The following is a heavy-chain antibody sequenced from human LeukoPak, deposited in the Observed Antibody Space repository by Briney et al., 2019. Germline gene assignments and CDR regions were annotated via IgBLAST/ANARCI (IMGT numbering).Heavy chain of an antibody. J-gene: IGHJ6*03. CDR2: ISSSGSTI. D-gene: IGHD3-22*01. V-gene: IGHV3-48*03. Sequence: GGSLRLSCAASGFTFSSYEMNWVRQAPGKGLEWVSYISSSGSTIYYADSVKGRFTISRDNAKNSLYLQMNSLRAEDTAVYYCARLYYYDSSGYLDSYGYYYMDVWGKGTTVTVSS. CDR3: ARLYYYDSSGYLDSYGYYYMDV. CDR1: GFTFSSYE.